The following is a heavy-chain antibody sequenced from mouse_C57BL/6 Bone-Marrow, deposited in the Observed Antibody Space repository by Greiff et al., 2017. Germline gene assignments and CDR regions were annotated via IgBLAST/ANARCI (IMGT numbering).Heavy chain of an antibody. CDR3: ARQGYDDLDY. J-gene: IGHJ2*01. D-gene: IGHD2-3*01. V-gene: IGHV5-6*01. CDR2: ISSGGSYT. Sequence: EVKLMESGGDLVKPGGSLKLSCAASGFTFSSYGMSWVRQTPDKRLEWVATISSGGSYTYYPDSVKGRFTISRDNAKNTLYLQMSSLKSEDTAMYYCARQGYDDLDYWGQGTTLTVSS. CDR1: GFTFSSYG.